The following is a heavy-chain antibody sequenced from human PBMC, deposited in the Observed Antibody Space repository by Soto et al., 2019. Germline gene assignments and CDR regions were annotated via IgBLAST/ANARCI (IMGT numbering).Heavy chain of an antibody. V-gene: IGHV3-23*01. CDR2: LSGSGGST. Sequence: GGSLRLSCAASGYTFSSYAMNWVRQATGKGLERVSALSGSGGSTYYADSVTGRFTISRDNSKNTLYLQMKSLRAEDTAVYYCSKAPLGAARVNWFHPWGQGTPVTVSS. J-gene: IGHJ5*02. CDR1: GYTFSSYA. CDR3: SKAPLGAARVNWFHP. D-gene: IGHD6-6*01.